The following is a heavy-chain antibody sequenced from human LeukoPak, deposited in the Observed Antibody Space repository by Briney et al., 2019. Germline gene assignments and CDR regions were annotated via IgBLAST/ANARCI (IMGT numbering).Heavy chain of an antibody. J-gene: IGHJ4*02. D-gene: IGHD5-12*01. CDR1: GFTFSNYG. CDR2: IWFDGTNK. Sequence: GRSLRLSCAASGFTFSNYGMHWVRQAPGKGLEWVAVIWFDGTNKYYADSVRGRFTISRDNSKNTLYLQMSSLRAEDTAVYYCARDRGVAAHLDYWGQGTLVTVSS. CDR3: ARDRGVAAHLDY. V-gene: IGHV3-33*01.